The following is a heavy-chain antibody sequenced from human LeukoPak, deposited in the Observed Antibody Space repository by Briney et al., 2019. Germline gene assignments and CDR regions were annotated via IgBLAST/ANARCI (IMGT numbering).Heavy chain of an antibody. D-gene: IGHD2-2*01. CDR3: ARNILGYCSSTSCYAPWFDP. V-gene: IGHV3-23*01. CDR1: GFTFSNYA. CDR2: ITRSGDSS. Sequence: GGSLRLSCAASGFTFSNYAMTWVRQAPGKGLEWVSAITRSGDSSYFADSVEGRFTISRDNSKNTLYLQMNSLRAEDTAVYYCARNILGYCSSTSCYAPWFDPWGQGTLVTVSS. J-gene: IGHJ5*02.